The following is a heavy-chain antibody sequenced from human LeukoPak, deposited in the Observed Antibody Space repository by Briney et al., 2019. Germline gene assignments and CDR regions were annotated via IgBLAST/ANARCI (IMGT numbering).Heavy chain of an antibody. CDR3: ASRTAMVAGIDY. D-gene: IGHD6-19*01. CDR1: GYTFTSYA. J-gene: IGHJ4*02. Sequence: GASVKVSCKASGYTFTSYAMHWVRQAPGQRLEWMGWINAGNGNTKYSQEFQGRVTITRDTSASTAYMELSSLRSEDMAVYYCASRTAMVAGIDYWGQGTLVTVSS. CDR2: INAGNGNT. V-gene: IGHV1-3*03.